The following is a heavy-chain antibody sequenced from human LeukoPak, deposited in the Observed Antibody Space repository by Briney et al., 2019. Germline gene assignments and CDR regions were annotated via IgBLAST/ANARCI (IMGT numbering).Heavy chain of an antibody. CDR2: ISGSGGST. CDR1: GFTFSSYA. CDR3: ARETWGGLDY. D-gene: IGHD3-16*01. Sequence: PGGSLRLSCAASGFTFSSYAMSWVRQAPGKGLEWVSAISGSGGSTYYADSVKGRFTISRDNSKNTLYLQLNTLRAEDTAVYYCARETWGGLDYWGQGTLVSVSS. J-gene: IGHJ4*02. V-gene: IGHV3-23*01.